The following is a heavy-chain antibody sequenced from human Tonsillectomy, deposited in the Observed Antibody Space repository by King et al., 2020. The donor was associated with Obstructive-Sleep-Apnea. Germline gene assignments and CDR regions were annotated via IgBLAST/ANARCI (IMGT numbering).Heavy chain of an antibody. CDR1: GGSISSGGYY. CDR2: IYYSGNT. Sequence: PLQESGPGLVKPSQTLSLTCTVSGGSISSGGYYWSWIRQHPGQGLEWIGYIYYSGNTYYNPSLKSRVTISVDTSKNQFSLKLSSVSSADTAVYYCARRSSGNNWFDPWGQGTLVTVSS. CDR3: ARRSSGNNWFDP. D-gene: IGHD3-22*01. J-gene: IGHJ5*02. V-gene: IGHV4-31*03.